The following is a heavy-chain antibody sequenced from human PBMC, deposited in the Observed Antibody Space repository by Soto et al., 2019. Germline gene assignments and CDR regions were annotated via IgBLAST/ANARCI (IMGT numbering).Heavy chain of an antibody. CDR2: INEDGSEE. CDR3: CHTWV. V-gene: IGHV3-7*01. J-gene: IGHJ4*02. D-gene: IGHD1-26*01. CDR1: GFSISDYW. Sequence: EVHMVESGGGLVQPGGSLRLSCAASGFSISDYWMSWVRQAPGKGLEWVGNINEDGSEENYVDCVKGRFTISRDNARNSLYLQMNSLRVEDTAVYYCCHTWVGGQGTLVTVSS.